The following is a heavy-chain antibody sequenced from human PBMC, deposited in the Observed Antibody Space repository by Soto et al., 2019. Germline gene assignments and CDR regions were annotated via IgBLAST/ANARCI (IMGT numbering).Heavy chain of an antibody. CDR2: FDPEDGET. V-gene: IGHV1-24*01. D-gene: IGHD1-26*01. Sequence: ASVKVSCKVSGYTLTELSMHWVRQAPGKGIEWMGGFDPEDGETTYAQKSQGRVNMTEDTSTDTAYMELSSMRSEDTAVYYCATAPSGSYLPYDYWGQGTLVTVSS. CDR1: GYTLTELS. J-gene: IGHJ4*02. CDR3: ATAPSGSYLPYDY.